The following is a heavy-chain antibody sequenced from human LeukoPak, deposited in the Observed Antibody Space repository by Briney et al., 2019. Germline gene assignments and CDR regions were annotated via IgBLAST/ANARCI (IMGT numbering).Heavy chain of an antibody. Sequence: ASVKVSCKASGYTFTGYYMHWARQAPGQGLEWMGRINPNSGGTNYAQKFQGRVTMTRDTSITTAYMELSGLRSDDTAMFYCAREYCSSTSCQFYYFDYWGQGTLVTVSS. CDR2: INPNSGGT. J-gene: IGHJ4*02. V-gene: IGHV1-2*06. D-gene: IGHD2-2*01. CDR3: AREYCSSTSCQFYYFDY. CDR1: GYTFTGYY.